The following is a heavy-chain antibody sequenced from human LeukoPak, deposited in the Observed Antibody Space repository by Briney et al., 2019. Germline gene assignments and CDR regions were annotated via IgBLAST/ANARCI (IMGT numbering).Heavy chain of an antibody. D-gene: IGHD3-10*01. CDR3: ARDDYRGVTNFDP. Sequence: SETLSLTCTVSGGSISPYFWSWMRQAPGKGLEWIGYISYTGSTNYNPALKSRVTISVDTSKNQFSLQLTSVTAADTAVYYCARDDYRGVTNFDPWGQGTLVTVSS. CDR1: GGSISPYF. V-gene: IGHV4-59*01. J-gene: IGHJ5*02. CDR2: ISYTGST.